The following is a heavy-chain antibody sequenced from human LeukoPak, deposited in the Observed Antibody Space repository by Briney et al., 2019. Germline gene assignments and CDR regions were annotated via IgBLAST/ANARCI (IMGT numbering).Heavy chain of an antibody. Sequence: GGSLRLSCAASGFTFSNAWMTWVRQAPGKGLEWVSAISGSGGSTYYADSVKGRFTISRDNSKNTLYLQMNSLRAEDTAVYYCAKDPRVSIAAAGTGDYWGQGTLVTVSS. D-gene: IGHD6-13*01. J-gene: IGHJ4*02. CDR1: GFTFSNAW. V-gene: IGHV3-23*01. CDR3: AKDPRVSIAAAGTGDY. CDR2: ISGSGGST.